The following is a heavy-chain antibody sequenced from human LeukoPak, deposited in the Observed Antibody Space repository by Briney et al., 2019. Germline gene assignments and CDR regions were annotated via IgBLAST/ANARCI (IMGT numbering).Heavy chain of an antibody. CDR1: GFTFSSYW. D-gene: IGHD3-22*01. J-gene: IGHJ4*02. CDR3: ARGGRYYDSSGFYGGTNFDY. Sequence: GGSLRLSCAAPGFTFSSYWMPWVRQAPGKGLVWVSRINSDGSSTSYADSVKGRFTISRDNAKNPLYLQMNSLRAEDTAVYYCARGGRYYDSSGFYGGTNFDYWGQGTLVTVSS. CDR2: INSDGSST. V-gene: IGHV3-74*01.